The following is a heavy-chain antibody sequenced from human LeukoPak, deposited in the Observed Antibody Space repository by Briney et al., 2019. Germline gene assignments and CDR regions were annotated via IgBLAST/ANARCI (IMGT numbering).Heavy chain of an antibody. D-gene: IGHD2-15*01. Sequence: SVKVSCKASGGTFSSYAISWVRQAPGQGLEWMGGIIPIFGTANYAQKFQGRVTITADESTSTAYMELSSLRAEDTALYFCATYIQRPPGMDVWGQGTTVTVSS. CDR1: GGTFSSYA. CDR3: ATYIQRPPGMDV. J-gene: IGHJ6*02. CDR2: IIPIFGTA. V-gene: IGHV1-69*13.